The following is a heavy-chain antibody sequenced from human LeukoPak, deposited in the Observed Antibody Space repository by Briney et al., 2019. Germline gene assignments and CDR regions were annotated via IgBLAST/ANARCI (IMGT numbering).Heavy chain of an antibody. J-gene: IGHJ6*04. Sequence: GGSLRLSCAASGFTFSSYSMNWVRQAPGKGLEWVSSISSSSSYIYYADSVKGRFTISRDNAKNSLYLQMNSLRAEDTAVYYCAKGWMDYGMDVWGKGTTVTVSS. V-gene: IGHV3-21*01. CDR1: GFTFSSYS. CDR2: ISSSSSYI. CDR3: AKGWMDYGMDV. D-gene: IGHD2-2*03.